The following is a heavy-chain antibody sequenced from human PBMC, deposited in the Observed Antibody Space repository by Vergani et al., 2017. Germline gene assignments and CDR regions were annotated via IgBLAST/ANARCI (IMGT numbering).Heavy chain of an antibody. J-gene: IGHJ4*02. CDR2: IYYSGST. Sequence: QLQLQESGPGLVKPSETLSLTCTVSGGSISSSSYYWGWIRQPPGKGLEWIGSIYYSGSTYYNPSLKSRVTISVDTSKNRFSLKLSSVTAADTAVYYCATPPSGSYFQWDYWGQGTLVTVSS. CDR1: GGSISSSSYY. D-gene: IGHD1-26*01. CDR3: ATPPSGSYFQWDY. V-gene: IGHV4-39*01.